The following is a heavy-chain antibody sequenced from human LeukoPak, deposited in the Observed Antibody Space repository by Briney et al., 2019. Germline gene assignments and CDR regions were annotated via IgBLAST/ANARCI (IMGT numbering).Heavy chain of an antibody. CDR2: FSAYNGNT. CDR3: ARVSGLEITMIVVVSGAFDI. V-gene: IGHV1-18*01. CDR1: GYTFTSYG. J-gene: IGHJ3*02. Sequence: ASVKVSCKASGYTFTSYGISWVRQAPGQGLEWMGWFSAYNGNTNYAQKLQGRVTMTTDTSTSTAYMELRSLRSDDTAVYYCARVSGLEITMIVVVSGAFDIWGQGTMVTVSS. D-gene: IGHD3-22*01.